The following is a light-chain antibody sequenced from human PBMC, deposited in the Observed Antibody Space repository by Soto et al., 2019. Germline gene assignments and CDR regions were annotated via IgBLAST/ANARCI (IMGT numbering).Light chain of an antibody. CDR3: QQDNSRSQV. CDR1: QTISSW. V-gene: IGKV1-5*03. J-gene: IGKJ1*01. Sequence: DRQMTQSPSTLSGSVGARVTITCRASQTISSWLAWYQQKPGKAPKLLIYKASTLKSGIPSRFSGSGPGTEFTLTISSLQPDDFAAYYLQQDNSRSQVFGQGTKVDIK. CDR2: KAS.